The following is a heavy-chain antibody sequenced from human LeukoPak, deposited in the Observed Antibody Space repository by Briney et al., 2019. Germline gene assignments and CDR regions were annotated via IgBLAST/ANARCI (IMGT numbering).Heavy chain of an antibody. Sequence: SETLSLTCTVSGGSISSSSYYWGWIRQPPGKGLEWIGNIFYSGSTYYNPSLKSRLTISVDTSKNQFSLKLSSVTAADTAVYYCARQDTVTYYYVMDVWGQGTTVTVSS. D-gene: IGHD4-17*01. J-gene: IGHJ6*02. CDR1: GGSISSSSYY. CDR2: IFYSGST. V-gene: IGHV4-39*01. CDR3: ARQDTVTYYYVMDV.